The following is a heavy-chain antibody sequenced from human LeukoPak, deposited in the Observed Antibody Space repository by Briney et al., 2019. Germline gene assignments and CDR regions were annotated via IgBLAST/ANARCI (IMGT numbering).Heavy chain of an antibody. Sequence: SETLSLTCTVSGGSISSSSYYWGWIRQPPGKGLEWIGSIYYSGSTYYNPSLKSRVTISVDTSKNQFSLKLSSVTAADTAVYYCARGPHDYGDYGEIGYWGQGTLVTVSS. J-gene: IGHJ4*02. V-gene: IGHV4-39*07. CDR2: IYYSGST. CDR1: GGSISSSSYY. D-gene: IGHD4-17*01. CDR3: ARGPHDYGDYGEIGY.